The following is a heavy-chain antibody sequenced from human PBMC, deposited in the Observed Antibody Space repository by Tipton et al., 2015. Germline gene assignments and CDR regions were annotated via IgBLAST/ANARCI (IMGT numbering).Heavy chain of an antibody. J-gene: IGHJ4*02. CDR3: ARGLLLWFGMSDY. D-gene: IGHD3-10*01. V-gene: IGHV4-38-2*02. CDR1: GGSIRSYY. CDR2: ISHSGNT. Sequence: TLSLTCTVSGGSIRSYYWGWIRQPPGKGLEWIGSISHSGNTYYNPSLKSRVTMSRDTSKNQFSLKLTSVTAADTAVYYCARGLLLWFGMSDYWGRGTLVTVSS.